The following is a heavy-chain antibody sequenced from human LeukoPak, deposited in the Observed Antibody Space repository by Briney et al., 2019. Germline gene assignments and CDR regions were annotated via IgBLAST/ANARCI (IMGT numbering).Heavy chain of an antibody. V-gene: IGHV3-21*01. CDR1: TFVFSVSS. CDR3: ADSEYDIPASFDL. CDR2: ISRGGNAK. Sequence: GGSLRLSCAASTFVFSVSSMNWVRQAPGKGLEWVSSISRGGNAKHYADSVKGRFTISRDNAKNSLYLQMDSLRVEDTAVFCAADSEYDIPASFDLWGQGTLVTVSS. D-gene: IGHD2/OR15-2a*01. J-gene: IGHJ4*02.